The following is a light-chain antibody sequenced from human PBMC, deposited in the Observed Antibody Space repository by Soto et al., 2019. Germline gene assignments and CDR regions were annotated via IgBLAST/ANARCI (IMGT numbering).Light chain of an antibody. J-gene: IGKJ2*01. V-gene: IGKV3-20*01. CDR3: QQYGSPPYP. CDR1: QTVRNSY. Sequence: EILLTQSPGTLSLSPGERATLSCRASQTVRNSYLAWYQQKPGQAPRLLIYGASGRATGIPDRFSGSGCGRDFAVSISRLEPEDFAVYYCQQYGSPPYPFGQGTKLEI. CDR2: GAS.